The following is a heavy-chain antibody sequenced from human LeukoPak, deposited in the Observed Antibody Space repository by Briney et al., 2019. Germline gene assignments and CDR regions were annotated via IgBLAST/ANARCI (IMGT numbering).Heavy chain of an antibody. J-gene: IGHJ4*02. CDR2: IYYIGST. Sequence: NASQTLSLTCTVSGGSISSYYWSWIRQPPGKGLEWVGYIYYIGSTNSNPSLKSRVTISVDTSKNQFSLKLSSVTAADTAVYYCARVWDQNLDYWGQGTLVTVSS. V-gene: IGHV4-59*01. CDR1: GGSISSYY. CDR3: ARVWDQNLDY. D-gene: IGHD1-26*01.